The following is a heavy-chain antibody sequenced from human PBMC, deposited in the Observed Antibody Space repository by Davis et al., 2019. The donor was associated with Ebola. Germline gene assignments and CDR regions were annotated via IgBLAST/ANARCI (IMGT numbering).Heavy chain of an antibody. CDR3: AREWLGDWYFDL. D-gene: IGHD6-19*01. Sequence: PSETLSLTCTVSGYSISSGYYWGWIRQPPGKGLEWIGSIYYSGSTYYNPSLKSRVTMSVDTSKNQFSLKLSSVTAADTAVYYCAREWLGDWYFDLWGRGTLVTVSS. J-gene: IGHJ2*01. CDR2: IYYSGST. CDR1: GYSISSGYY. V-gene: IGHV4-38-2*02.